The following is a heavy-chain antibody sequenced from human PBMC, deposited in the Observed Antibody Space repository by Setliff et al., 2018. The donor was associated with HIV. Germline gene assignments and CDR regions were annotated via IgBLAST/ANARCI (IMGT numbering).Heavy chain of an antibody. CDR3: ARSLREYSYGSSDY. J-gene: IGHJ4*02. D-gene: IGHD5-18*01. CDR1: GYRFTGFA. V-gene: IGHV1-3*01. Sequence: ASVKVSCKASGYRFTGFAIHWVRQAPGQRFEWMGWINAGTGNTKYSQKFQDRVTISRDIHANTAYMELSSLRSEDTSIYYCARSLREYSYGSSDYWGPGTLVTVSS. CDR2: INAGTGNT.